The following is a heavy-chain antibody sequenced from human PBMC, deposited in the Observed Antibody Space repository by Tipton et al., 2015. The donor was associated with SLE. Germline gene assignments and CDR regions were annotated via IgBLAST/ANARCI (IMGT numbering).Heavy chain of an antibody. CDR1: GFTFSSYW. D-gene: IGHD6-19*01. CDR3: ARDRSSGWADY. J-gene: IGHJ4*02. Sequence: SLRLSCAASGFTFSSYWMSWVRQAPGKGLEWVANIKQDGSEKYYVDSVKGRFTISGDNAKNSLYLQMNSLRAEDTAVYYCARDRSSGWADYWGQGTLVTVSS. V-gene: IGHV3-7*01. CDR2: IKQDGSEK.